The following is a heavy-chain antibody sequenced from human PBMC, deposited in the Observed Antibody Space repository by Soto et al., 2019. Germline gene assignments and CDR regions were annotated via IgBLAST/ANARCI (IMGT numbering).Heavy chain of an antibody. CDR2: ISGSGGST. J-gene: IGHJ4*02. D-gene: IGHD2-2*02. Sequence: PGGSLRLSCAASGFTFSSYAMSWVRQAPGKGLEWVSAISGSGGSTYYADSVKGRFTISRDNSKNTLYLQMNSLRAEDTAVYYCAKGVFGAPIVVVPAAIRGPFGYWGQGTLVTVSS. V-gene: IGHV3-23*01. CDR3: AKGVFGAPIVVVPAAIRGPFGY. CDR1: GFTFSSYA.